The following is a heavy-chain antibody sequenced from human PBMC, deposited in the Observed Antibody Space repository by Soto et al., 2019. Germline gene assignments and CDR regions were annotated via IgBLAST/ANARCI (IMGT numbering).Heavy chain of an antibody. Sequence: SGPTLVNPTQTPTLTCTFSGFSLSTSGMCVSWIRQPPGKALEWLALIDWDDDKYYSTSLKTRLTISKDTSKNQVVLTMTNMDPVDTATYYCARMGRGYCSGGSCPSYYYYGMDVWGQGTTVTVSS. CDR2: IDWDDDK. V-gene: IGHV2-70*01. CDR3: ARMGRGYCSGGSCPSYYYYGMDV. CDR1: GFSLSTSGMC. J-gene: IGHJ6*02. D-gene: IGHD2-15*01.